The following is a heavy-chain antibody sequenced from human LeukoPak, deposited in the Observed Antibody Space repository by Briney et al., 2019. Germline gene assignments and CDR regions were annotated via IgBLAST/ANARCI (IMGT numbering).Heavy chain of an antibody. D-gene: IGHD3-22*01. CDR1: GFTVSSNY. Sequence: GGSLRLSCAASGFTVSSNYMSWARQAPGKGLEWVSVIYSGGSTYYADSVKGRFTISRDNSKNTLYLQMNSLRAEDTAVYYCAKDHDYYDSSGYSYYFDYWGQGTLVTVSS. CDR2: IYSGGST. V-gene: IGHV3-53*01. J-gene: IGHJ4*02. CDR3: AKDHDYYDSSGYSYYFDY.